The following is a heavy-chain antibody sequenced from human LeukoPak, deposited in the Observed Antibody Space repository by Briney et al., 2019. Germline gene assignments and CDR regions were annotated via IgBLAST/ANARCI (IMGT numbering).Heavy chain of an antibody. CDR1: GYTFTGYY. D-gene: IGHD6-13*01. J-gene: IGHJ4*02. CDR3: ARADSSSWYYFDY. V-gene: IGHV1-2*02. Sequence: ASVTVSCKASGYTFTGYYMHWVRQAPGQGLEWMGWINPNSGGTNYAQTFQGRVTMTRDASISTAYMELSRLRSDDTAVYYCARADSSSWYYFDYWGQGTLVTVSS. CDR2: INPNSGGT.